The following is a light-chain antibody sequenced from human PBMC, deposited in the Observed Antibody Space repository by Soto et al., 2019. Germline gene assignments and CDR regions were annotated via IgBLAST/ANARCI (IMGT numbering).Light chain of an antibody. CDR2: GNS. V-gene: IGLV1-40*01. J-gene: IGLJ2*01. CDR1: SSNIGAGYD. CDR3: QSYDSSQSGNVV. Sequence: QSVLTQPPSVSGAPGQRVTISCTGSSSNIGAGYDVHWYQQLPGTAPKLLIYGNSNRPSGVPDRFSGSKSGTSASLAITGRQAEDEADDYCQSYDSSQSGNVVFGGGPKLTVL.